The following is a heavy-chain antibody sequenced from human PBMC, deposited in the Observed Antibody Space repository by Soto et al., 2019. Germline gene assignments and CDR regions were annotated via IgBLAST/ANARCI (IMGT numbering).Heavy chain of an antibody. CDR3: ARVFVEYCSDGSCANQDWFDS. Sequence: ASAKLSCEASGYTFASYYINWVRQATEQGLEWMGWMNPNSGNTGYAQKFQGRVTMTRNTSISTAYMELSSLRSEDTAVYYCARVFVEYCSDGSCANQDWFDSWGQGTLVTVSS. V-gene: IGHV1-8*01. D-gene: IGHD2-15*01. CDR2: MNPNSGNT. CDR1: GYTFASYY. J-gene: IGHJ5*01.